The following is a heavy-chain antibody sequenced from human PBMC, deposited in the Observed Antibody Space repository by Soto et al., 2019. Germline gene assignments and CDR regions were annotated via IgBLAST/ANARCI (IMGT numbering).Heavy chain of an antibody. J-gene: IGHJ3*02. V-gene: IGHV3-30*18. Sequence: GGSLRLSCAASGFTFSSYGMHWVRQAPGKGLEWVAVISYDGSNKYYADSVKGRFTISRDNSKNTLYLQMNSLRAEDTAVYYCAKWATRVAFDIWGQGTMVTVAS. D-gene: IGHD5-12*01. CDR1: GFTFSSYG. CDR2: ISYDGSNK. CDR3: AKWATRVAFDI.